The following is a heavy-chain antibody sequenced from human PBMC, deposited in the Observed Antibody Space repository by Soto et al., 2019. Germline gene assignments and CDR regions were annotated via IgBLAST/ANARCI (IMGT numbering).Heavy chain of an antibody. CDR1: GGSVSSDTHY. CDR2: IYSSGST. CDR3: ARFVRSCSGTTCYTRADV. V-gene: IGHV4-61*01. J-gene: IGHJ6*02. D-gene: IGHD2-2*02. Sequence: QVQLQESGPGLVKPSETLSLTCTVSGGSVSSDTHYWSWIRQPPGKRLEWIGFIYSSGSTNYNPSLKSRVTMSLDTSKNQFSLKLRSVIVADTPVYHCARFVRSCSGTTCYTRADVWGQGTTVTVSS.